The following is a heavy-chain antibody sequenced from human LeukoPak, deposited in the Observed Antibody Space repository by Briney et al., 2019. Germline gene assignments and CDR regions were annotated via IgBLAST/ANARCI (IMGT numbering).Heavy chain of an antibody. CDR3: ARDPTGTTPNWFDP. Sequence: EASVKLSCKASGYTFTGYYMHWVRQAPGQGLEWMGWINPNSGGTNYAQKFQGRVTMTRDTSISTAYMELSRLRSDDTAVYYCARDPTGTTPNWFDPWGQGTLVTVSS. D-gene: IGHD1-7*01. CDR2: INPNSGGT. V-gene: IGHV1-2*02. J-gene: IGHJ5*02. CDR1: GYTFTGYY.